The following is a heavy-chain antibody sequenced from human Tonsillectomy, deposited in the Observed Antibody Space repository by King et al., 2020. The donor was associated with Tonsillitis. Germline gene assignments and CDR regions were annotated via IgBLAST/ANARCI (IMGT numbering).Heavy chain of an antibody. D-gene: IGHD4-17*01. Sequence: VQLVESGGGLVQPGGSLRLSCAASGFSFSAYWMSWVRQAPGKGLEWVANIKQDGSEKYYVDSVKGRFTISRDNAKNSLYLQMNSLRAEDTAVYYCARDPRVHGDYGTSWFDPWGQGTLVTVSS. CDR3: ARDPRVHGDYGTSWFDP. CDR1: GFSFSAYW. V-gene: IGHV3-7*01. J-gene: IGHJ5*02. CDR2: IKQDGSEK.